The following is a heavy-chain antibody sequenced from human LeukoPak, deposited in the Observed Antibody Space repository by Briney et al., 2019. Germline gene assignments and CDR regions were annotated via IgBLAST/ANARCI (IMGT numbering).Heavy chain of an antibody. CDR1: GYTFTSYD. V-gene: IGHV1-8*01. D-gene: IGHD5-12*01. CDR2: MNPNSGST. J-gene: IGHJ5*02. CDR3: ARAPRGSGYDYWFDP. Sequence: ASVTVSCKASGYTFTSYDINWVRQATGQGLEWMGWMNPNSGSTGYAQKFQGGVTMTRNTSITTAYMELSSLRSEDTAVHYCARAPRGSGYDYWFDPWGQGSLVTVSS.